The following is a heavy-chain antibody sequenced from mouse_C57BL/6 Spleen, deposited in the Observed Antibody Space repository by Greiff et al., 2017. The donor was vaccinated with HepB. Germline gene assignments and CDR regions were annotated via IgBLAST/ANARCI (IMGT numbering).Heavy chain of an antibody. CDR2: ISYDGSN. Sequence: EVKVEESGPGLVKPSQSLSLTCSVPGYSITSGYYWNWIRQFPGNKLEWMGYISYDGSNNYNPSLKNRISITRDTSKNQFFLKLNSVTTEDTATYYCAGSRWFLDYWGQGTTLTVSS. V-gene: IGHV3-6*01. CDR3: AGSRWFLDY. J-gene: IGHJ2*01. CDR1: GYSITSGYY. D-gene: IGHD1-1*02.